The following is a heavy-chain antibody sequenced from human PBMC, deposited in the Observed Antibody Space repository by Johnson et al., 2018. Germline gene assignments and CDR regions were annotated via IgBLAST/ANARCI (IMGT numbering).Heavy chain of an antibody. CDR2: ISWDGGST. CDR1: GFTFSSYA. Sequence: VQLVQAGGGLVQPGGSLRLSCAASGFTFSSYAMSWVRQAPGKGLEWVSLISWDGGSTYYADSVKGRFTISRDNSKNTLYLQMNSLRAEDTAVYYCAKGEQWLDAGVQHWGQGTLVTVSS. CDR3: AKGEQWLDAGVQH. V-gene: IGHV3-23*04. D-gene: IGHD6-19*01. J-gene: IGHJ1*01.